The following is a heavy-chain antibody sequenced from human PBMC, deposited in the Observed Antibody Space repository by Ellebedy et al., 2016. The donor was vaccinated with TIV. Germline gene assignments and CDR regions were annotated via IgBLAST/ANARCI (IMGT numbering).Heavy chain of an antibody. Sequence: MPSETLSLTCTVSAGSISTYYWTWIRHPPGQGLELIGYFNYSGSTNYNPSLKSRITISVDMSKNQFSLKLSSVTAADTAVYYCARDVSSCYFNFDYWGQGTLVTVSS. J-gene: IGHJ4*02. CDR1: AGSISTYY. CDR2: FNYSGST. D-gene: IGHD2-15*01. CDR3: ARDVSSCYFNFDY. V-gene: IGHV4-59*01.